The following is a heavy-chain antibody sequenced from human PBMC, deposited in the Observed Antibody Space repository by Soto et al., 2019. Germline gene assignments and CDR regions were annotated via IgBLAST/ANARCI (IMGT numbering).Heavy chain of an antibody. CDR2: ISSSGSTI. Sequence: LRLSCAASGFTFSDYYMSWIRQAPGKGLEWVSYISSSGSTIYYADSVKGRFTISRDNAKNSLYLQMNSLRAEDTAVYYCARLHYDSSGYATTYYFDYWGQGTLVTVSS. V-gene: IGHV3-11*01. J-gene: IGHJ4*02. CDR1: GFTFSDYY. CDR3: ARLHYDSSGYATTYYFDY. D-gene: IGHD3-22*01.